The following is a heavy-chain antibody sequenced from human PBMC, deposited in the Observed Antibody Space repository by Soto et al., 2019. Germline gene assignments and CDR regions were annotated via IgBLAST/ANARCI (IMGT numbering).Heavy chain of an antibody. Sequence: GASVKVSCKDSGYTFTIYTMNCVLQSPGQRLEWMGCINPDNGNTKSSQKFQDRVIITRDTSASTAYMDLSSLRSEDTAVYYCARGIATGQLDPWGQGTLVTVS. D-gene: IGHD2-15*01. V-gene: IGHV1-3*01. CDR3: ARGIATGQLDP. J-gene: IGHJ5*02. CDR1: GYTFTIYT. CDR2: INPDNGNT.